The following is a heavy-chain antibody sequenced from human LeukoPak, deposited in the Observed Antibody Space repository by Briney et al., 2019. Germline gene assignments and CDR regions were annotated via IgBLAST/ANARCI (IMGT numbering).Heavy chain of an antibody. CDR3: ARGPGRNPVFGVFIKYMDV. CDR1: GASISSSSYY. CDR2: IYYSGST. V-gene: IGHV4-39*07. D-gene: IGHD3-3*01. Sequence: SETLSLTCTVSGASISSSSYYWGWIRQPPGKGLEWIGSIYYSGSTYYNPSLKSRVTISEDTSKNQFSLRLGSVTAADTAVYYCARGPGRNPVFGVFIKYMDVWGKGTTVTVSS. J-gene: IGHJ6*03.